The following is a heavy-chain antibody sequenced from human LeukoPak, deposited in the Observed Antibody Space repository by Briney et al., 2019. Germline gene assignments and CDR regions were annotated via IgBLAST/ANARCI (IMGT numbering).Heavy chain of an antibody. Sequence: GGSLRLSCAASGFTFSSYVMSWVRQAPGMGPEWVSAISGSGDSTYYADSVKGRFTISRDNSKNTLHLQMNSLRAEDTAVYYCAKCLDAFDIWGQGAMVTVSS. CDR1: GFTFSSYV. J-gene: IGHJ3*02. CDR3: AKCLDAFDI. CDR2: ISGSGDST. V-gene: IGHV3-23*01.